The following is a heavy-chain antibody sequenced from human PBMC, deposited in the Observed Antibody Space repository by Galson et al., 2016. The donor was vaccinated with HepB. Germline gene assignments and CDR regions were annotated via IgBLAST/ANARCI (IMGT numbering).Heavy chain of an antibody. D-gene: IGHD3-10*01. CDR2: ISYTGSNE. J-gene: IGHJ6*02. CDR3: ARSFRDFVFEGSLYGLDV. CDR1: GFSFSLNT. Sequence: SLRLSCAASGFSFSLNTVHWVRQLPGKGLEWVALISYTGSNEIYAESVKGRFQISRDNSKNTLYPQMNNLRGEDTAVYYCARSFRDFVFEGSLYGLDVWGQGTTVTVSS. V-gene: IGHV3-30*04.